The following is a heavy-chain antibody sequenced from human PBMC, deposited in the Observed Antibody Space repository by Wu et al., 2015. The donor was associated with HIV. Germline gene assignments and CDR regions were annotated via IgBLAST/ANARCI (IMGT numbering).Heavy chain of an antibody. Sequence: QVQLVQSGSEVKKPGSSVKVSCKASGGTFSTYAISWVRQAPGQGLEWMGGIIPIYGTANYAQKFQGRVTITADESTKKAYLELTSLRSEDTAVYYCARNPIDTYDESSGYRPYYLDHWGQGALVTVS. CDR1: GGTFSTYA. J-gene: IGHJ4*02. D-gene: IGHD3-22*01. CDR2: IIPIYGTA. CDR3: ARNPIDTYDESSGYRPYYLDH. V-gene: IGHV1-69*12.